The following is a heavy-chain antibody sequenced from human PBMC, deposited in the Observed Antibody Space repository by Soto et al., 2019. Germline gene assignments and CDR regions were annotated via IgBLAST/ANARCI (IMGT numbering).Heavy chain of an antibody. D-gene: IGHD1-7*01. J-gene: IGHJ5*02. CDR2: INTNTGNP. CDR1: GYTFTSYA. V-gene: IGHV7-4-1*01. CDR3: ARELELLDGAINWFDP. Sequence: ASVKVSCKASGYTFTSYAMNWVRQAPGQGLEWMGWINTNTGNPTYAQGFTGRFVFSLDTSVSTAYLQICSLKAEDTAVYYCARELELLDGAINWFDPWGQGTLVTVSS.